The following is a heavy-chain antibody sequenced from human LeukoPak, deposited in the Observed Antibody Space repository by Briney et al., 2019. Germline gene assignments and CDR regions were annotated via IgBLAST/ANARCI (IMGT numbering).Heavy chain of an antibody. CDR2: ISGRSSHV. CDR3: GRAFPPLRTSSAGDL. V-gene: IGHV3-21*01. CDR1: GFSFSDYD. Sequence: GGSLRLSCSASGFSFSDYDMNWVRQAPGKGLEWGSAISGRSSHVYYGESVKGRFTISRDNAKNSLYLQLDSLGVEDTAVYYCGRAFPPLRTSSAGDLWGQGTLVTVSS. J-gene: IGHJ1*01. D-gene: IGHD3-16*01.